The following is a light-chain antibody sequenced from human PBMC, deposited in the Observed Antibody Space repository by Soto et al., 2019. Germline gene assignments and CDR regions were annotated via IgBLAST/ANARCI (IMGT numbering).Light chain of an antibody. Sequence: QSALTQPPSASGSPGQSVTISCTGTSSDVGGYNYVSWYQQHPGKAPKLMIYEVSKRPSGVPYRFSGSKSGNTASLTVSGLQVEDGGDYYCSSYGGTTNLVFGGGTQLTVL. CDR2: EVS. CDR1: SSDVGGYNY. CDR3: SSYGGTTNLV. V-gene: IGLV2-8*01. J-gene: IGLJ3*02.